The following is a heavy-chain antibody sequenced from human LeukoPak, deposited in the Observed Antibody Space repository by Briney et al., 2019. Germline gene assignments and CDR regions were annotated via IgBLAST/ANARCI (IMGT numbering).Heavy chain of an antibody. Sequence: GGSLRLSCAASGFPLSNYWVTWVRQAPGTGLEWVANINPGGTETYYVEPVKGRFTISRDNAKNLVYLQMNSLRAEDSAVYHCGRFGYVAGVDLWGQGTLVTVSS. CDR1: GFPLSNYW. V-gene: IGHV3-7*01. J-gene: IGHJ4*02. D-gene: IGHD6-19*01. CDR2: INPGGTET. CDR3: GRFGYVAGVDL.